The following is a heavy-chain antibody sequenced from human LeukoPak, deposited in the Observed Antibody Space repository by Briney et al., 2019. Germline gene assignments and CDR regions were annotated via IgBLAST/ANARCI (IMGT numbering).Heavy chain of an antibody. Sequence: SETLSLTCTVSGGSISSGGYYWSWIRQHPGKGLEWIGYIYYSGSTYYNPSLKSRVTISVDTSKNQFSLKLSSVTAADTAVYYRARGVRDNWFDPWGQETLVTVPS. CDR1: GGSISSGGYY. J-gene: IGHJ5*02. CDR2: IYYSGST. CDR3: ARGVRDNWFDP. V-gene: IGHV4-31*03.